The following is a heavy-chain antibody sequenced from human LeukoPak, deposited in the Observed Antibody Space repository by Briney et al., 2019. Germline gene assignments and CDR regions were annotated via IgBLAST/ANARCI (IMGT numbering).Heavy chain of an antibody. J-gene: IGHJ4*02. V-gene: IGHV5-51*01. D-gene: IGHD1-26*01. CDR3: ARPPYAGSYEN. CDR2: IYPGDSDT. Sequence: PGESLKIYCQGFGYSFTSYWMDWVREMPGKGLEWMGIIYPGDSDTRYSPSFQGQVTISADKSISTAYLQWSSLKASDTAMYYCARPPYAGSYENWGQGTLVTVSS. CDR1: GYSFTSYW.